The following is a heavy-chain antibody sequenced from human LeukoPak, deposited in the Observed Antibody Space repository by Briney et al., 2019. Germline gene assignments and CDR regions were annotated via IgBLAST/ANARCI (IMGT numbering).Heavy chain of an antibody. J-gene: IGHJ6*03. Sequence: PGGSLRLSCAAAALTFGNYWMTWVRQAPGKGLEWVADIKQDGSENLYVNSVRGRFTISRDNAKMSLFLQMNSLRAEDTDVYYCARDNGVVHGVYYMDVWGKGTTVTVS. CDR2: IKQDGSEN. CDR1: ALTFGNYW. CDR3: ARDNGVVHGVYYMDV. D-gene: IGHD3-3*01. V-gene: IGHV3-7*01.